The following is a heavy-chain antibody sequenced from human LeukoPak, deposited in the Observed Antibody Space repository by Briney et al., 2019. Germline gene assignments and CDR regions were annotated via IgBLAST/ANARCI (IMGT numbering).Heavy chain of an antibody. V-gene: IGHV1-2*02. Sequence: ASVKVSCKSSGYTFTDYCMYWVRQAPGQGLEWMGWIDPDSGGTNYAQKFQGRVTMTWDTSVNTAYMEMSGLQSDDTAVYYCALHPSSDNNYEGAFDVWGQGTMVTVSS. CDR3: ALHPSSDNNYEGAFDV. CDR1: GYTFTDYC. J-gene: IGHJ3*01. CDR2: IDPDSGGT. D-gene: IGHD4-11*01.